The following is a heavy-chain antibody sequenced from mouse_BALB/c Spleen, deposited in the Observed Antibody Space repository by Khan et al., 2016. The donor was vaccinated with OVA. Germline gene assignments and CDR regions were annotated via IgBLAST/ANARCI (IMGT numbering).Heavy chain of an antibody. CDR3: ASGGHWYFDV. CDR2: INTYTGEP. V-gene: IGHV9-3-1*01. Sequence: QIQLVQSGPELKKPGETVKISCKASGYTFTNYGMHWMKQAPGKGLKWMGWINTYTGEPTYADDFKGRFAFSLETSASTAYLQINNLKNEDTATYFCASGGHWYFDVWGAGTTVTVSS. CDR1: GYTFTNYG. D-gene: IGHD1-1*02. J-gene: IGHJ1*01.